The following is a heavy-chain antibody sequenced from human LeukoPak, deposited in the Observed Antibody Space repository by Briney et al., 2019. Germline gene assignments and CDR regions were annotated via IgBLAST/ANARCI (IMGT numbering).Heavy chain of an antibody. V-gene: IGHV4-59*01. CDR1: GGSISSYY. CDR2: IYYSGST. D-gene: IGHD6-19*01. Sequence: PSETLSLTCTVSGGSISSYYWSWIRQPPGKGLEWIGYIYYSGSTNHNPSLKSRVTISLDTSKNQFSLKLSSVTAADTAVYYCARVYSSDHSRGWYFNLWGRGTLVTVSS. J-gene: IGHJ2*01. CDR3: ARVYSSDHSRGWYFNL.